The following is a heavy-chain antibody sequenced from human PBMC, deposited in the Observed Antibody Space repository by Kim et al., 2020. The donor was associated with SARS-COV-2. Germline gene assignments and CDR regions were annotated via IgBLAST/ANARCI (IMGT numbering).Heavy chain of an antibody. V-gene: IGHV3-43*02. CDR1: GFTFDDYA. D-gene: IGHD3-22*01. CDR2: ISGDGGST. CDR3: AKDLSYDSSGYYSAFDY. J-gene: IGHJ4*02. Sequence: GGSLRLSCAASGFTFDDYAMHWVRQAPGKGLEWVSLISGDGGSTYYADSVKGRFTISRDNSKNSLYLQMNSLRTEDTALYYCAKDLSYDSSGYYSAFDYWGQGTLVTVSS.